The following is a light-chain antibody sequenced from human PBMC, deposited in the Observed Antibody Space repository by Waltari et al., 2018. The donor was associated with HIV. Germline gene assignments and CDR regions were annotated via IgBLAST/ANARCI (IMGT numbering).Light chain of an antibody. J-gene: IGLJ1*01. V-gene: IGLV3-21*02. CDR2: DDS. CDR1: NIGSKS. CDR3: QVWDSSSDHLYV. Sequence: YVLTQPLSVSVAPGQTARITCGGNNIGSKSVHWYQQKPGQATVVVVYDDSDRPSGIPGRFAGSNSGNTATLTSSRVEVGDEADYYCQVWDSSSDHLYV.